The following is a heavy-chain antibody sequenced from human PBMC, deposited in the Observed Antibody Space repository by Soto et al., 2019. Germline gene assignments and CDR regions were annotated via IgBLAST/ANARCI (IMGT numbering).Heavy chain of an antibody. V-gene: IGHV3-23*01. CDR3: VKNSGGFNT. D-gene: IGHD3-10*01. CDR2: IDGSGGIT. Sequence: QLLQSGGGLVQPGGSLTLSCAASGFTFGTTDMSWVRQAPGEGLEWVSTIDGSGGITYYADSVKVRFTISRDNSRNTVYLQMNSLRGDNTAMYYCVKNSGGFNTWGQGALVTVSS. CDR1: GFTFGTTD. J-gene: IGHJ5*02.